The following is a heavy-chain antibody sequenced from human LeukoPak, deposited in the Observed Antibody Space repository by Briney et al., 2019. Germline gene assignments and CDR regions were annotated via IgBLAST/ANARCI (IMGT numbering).Heavy chain of an antibody. CDR1: GFTFNHYT. Sequence: GGSLRLSCAASGFTFNHYTMNWVRQAPGEGLEWVSSISSSSSYIYYADSMKGRFTISRDNAKNSLYLQMNSLRAEDTAVYYCARDWVGDWGMDVWGKGTTVTVSS. J-gene: IGHJ6*03. CDR2: ISSSSSYI. CDR3: ARDWVGDWGMDV. D-gene: IGHD1-26*01. V-gene: IGHV3-21*01.